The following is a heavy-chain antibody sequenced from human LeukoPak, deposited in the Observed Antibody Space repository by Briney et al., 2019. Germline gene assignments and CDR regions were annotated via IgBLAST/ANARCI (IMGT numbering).Heavy chain of an antibody. D-gene: IGHD6-19*01. V-gene: IGHV4-39*07. Sequence: SETLSLTCTVSGGSISSSSYYWGWIRQPPGKGLEWIGSIYYSGSTYYNPSLKSRVTISVDTSKNQFSLKLSSVTAADTAVYYCARVTTAKYSSGWYGYYYYYMDVWGKGTTVTVSS. CDR3: ARVTTAKYSSGWYGYYYYYMDV. CDR1: GGSISSSSYY. J-gene: IGHJ6*03. CDR2: IYYSGST.